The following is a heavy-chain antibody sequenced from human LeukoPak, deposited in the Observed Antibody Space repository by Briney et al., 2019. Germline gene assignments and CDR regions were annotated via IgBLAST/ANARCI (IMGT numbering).Heavy chain of an antibody. J-gene: IGHJ3*02. CDR1: GYTFTSYG. Sequence: ASVKVSCKASGYTFTSYGIIWVRQAPGQGLEWMGWISAYNGNTNYAQKLQGRVTMTTDTSTSTAYMELRSLRSDDTAVYYCARHKTQKYSSRGYNAFDIWGQGTMVTVSS. D-gene: IGHD6-13*01. V-gene: IGHV1-18*01. CDR2: ISAYNGNT. CDR3: ARHKTQKYSSRGYNAFDI.